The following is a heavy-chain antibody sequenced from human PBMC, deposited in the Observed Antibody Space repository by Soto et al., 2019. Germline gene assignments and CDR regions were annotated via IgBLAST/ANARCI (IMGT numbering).Heavy chain of an antibody. V-gene: IGHV4-59*01. CDR2: IYYSEST. Sequence: SETLSLTCTVSGGSISSYYWSWIRQPPGKGLECIGYIYYSESTNYNPSLKSQVTISVDTYKNQFSLKLSSVTAADTAVYYCAREVRYSSGWYEWFDPWGQGTLVTVSS. CDR3: AREVRYSSGWYEWFDP. CDR1: GGSISSYY. J-gene: IGHJ5*02. D-gene: IGHD6-19*01.